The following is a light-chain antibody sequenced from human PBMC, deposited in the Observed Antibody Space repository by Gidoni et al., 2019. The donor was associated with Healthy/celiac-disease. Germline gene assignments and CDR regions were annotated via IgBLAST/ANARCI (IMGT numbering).Light chain of an antibody. V-gene: IGKV1-39*01. CDR3: QQSYSTLSWT. J-gene: IGKJ1*01. CDR2: AAS. Sequence: DIQMTQSPSSLSASVGDRVTITCRASQSISSYLNWYQQKPGKAPKLLIYAASSLHSGVPSRFSGSGSGTDFTLTISSLQPEDFATYYCQQSYSTLSWTFXQXTKVEIK. CDR1: QSISSY.